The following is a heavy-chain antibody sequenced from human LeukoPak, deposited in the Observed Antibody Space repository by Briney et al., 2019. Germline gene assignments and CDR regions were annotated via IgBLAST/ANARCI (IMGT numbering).Heavy chain of an antibody. D-gene: IGHD1-26*01. J-gene: IGHJ5*02. CDR1: GGSISSYY. CDR3: ARNGVGATRNWFDP. Sequence: SGTLSLTCTVSGGSISSYYWSWIRQPPGKGLEWIGYIYYSGSTNYNPSLKSRVTISVDTSKNQFSLKLSSVTAADTAVYYCARNGVGATRNWFDPWGQGTLVTVSS. V-gene: IGHV4-59*01. CDR2: IYYSGST.